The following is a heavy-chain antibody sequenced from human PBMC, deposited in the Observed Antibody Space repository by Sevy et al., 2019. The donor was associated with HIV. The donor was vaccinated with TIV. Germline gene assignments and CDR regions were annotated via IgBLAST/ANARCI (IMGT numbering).Heavy chain of an antibody. CDR3: ARSVTAGYSYGPALDY. Sequence: ASVKVSCKASGYTFTSYYMHWVRQAPGQGLEWMGIINPSGGSTSYAQKFQGRVTMTRDTSTSTVYMELSSLRSEDTAVYYCARSVTAGYSYGPALDYWGQGTLVTVSS. D-gene: IGHD5-18*01. V-gene: IGHV1-46*01. CDR1: GYTFTSYY. CDR2: INPSGGST. J-gene: IGHJ4*02.